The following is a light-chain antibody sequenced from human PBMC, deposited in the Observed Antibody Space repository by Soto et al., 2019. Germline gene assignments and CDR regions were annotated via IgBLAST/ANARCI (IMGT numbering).Light chain of an antibody. Sequence: EVLLTQSPATLSLSPWERATLSCRASQSVSRFLAWYQHKPGQAPRLLIFDASNRATGIPARFSGSGSGTDFTLTISSLEPEDFAVYYCQQRSSWPITFGQGTDWRL. V-gene: IGKV3-11*01. J-gene: IGKJ5*01. CDR3: QQRSSWPIT. CDR1: QSVSRF. CDR2: DAS.